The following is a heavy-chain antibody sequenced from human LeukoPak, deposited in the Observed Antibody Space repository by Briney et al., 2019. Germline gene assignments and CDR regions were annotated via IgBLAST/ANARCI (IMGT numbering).Heavy chain of an antibody. D-gene: IGHD6-6*01. CDR3: ASFQEEQLSH. CDR2: IYSGGAT. CDR1: GLTVSNQF. J-gene: IGHJ4*02. V-gene: IGHV3-66*01. Sequence: GGSLRLSCVVSGLTVSNQFMDWVRQAPGKGLEWVSTIYSGGATYYSDSVRGRFTISRDNSKNTLYLQMNSLRAEDTAVYYCASFQEEQLSHWGQGTLVTVSS.